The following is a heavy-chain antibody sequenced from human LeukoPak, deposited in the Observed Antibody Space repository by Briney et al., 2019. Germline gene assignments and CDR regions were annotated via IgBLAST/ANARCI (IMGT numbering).Heavy chain of an antibody. CDR1: GYTFTGYY. CDR2: INPNSGGT. Sequence: ASVKVSCKASGYTFTGYYMHWVRQAPGQGLEWMGRINPNSGGTNYAQKFQGRVTMIRDTSISTAYMELSRLRSDDTAVYYCARTMWFGELLDYWGQGTLVTVSS. D-gene: IGHD3-10*01. V-gene: IGHV1-2*06. CDR3: ARTMWFGELLDY. J-gene: IGHJ4*02.